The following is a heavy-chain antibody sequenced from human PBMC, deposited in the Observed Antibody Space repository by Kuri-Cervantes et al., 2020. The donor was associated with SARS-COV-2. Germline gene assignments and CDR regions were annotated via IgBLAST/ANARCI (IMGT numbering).Heavy chain of an antibody. V-gene: IGHV4-31*03. Sequence: SETLSLTCTVSGGSISSGGYYWSWIRQHPGKGLEWIGYIYYSGSTYYNPSLKSRVTISVDTSKNQFSLKLSSVTAADTAVYYCARASITIFGVVIRWFDPWGQGTLVTVSS. CDR2: IYYSGST. D-gene: IGHD3-3*01. CDR1: GGSISSGGYY. J-gene: IGHJ5*02. CDR3: ARASITIFGVVIRWFDP.